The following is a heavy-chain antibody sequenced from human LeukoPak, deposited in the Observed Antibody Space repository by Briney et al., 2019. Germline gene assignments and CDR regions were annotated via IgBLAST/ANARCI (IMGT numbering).Heavy chain of an antibody. Sequence: PSETLSLTCTVSGASISSGSYYWGWIRQPPGKGLEWIGSIYYSGSTYYNPSLKSRVTISVDTSKNQFSLELSSVTAADTAVYYCAREFDSSGYYLYAIDYWGQGTLVTVSS. CDR3: AREFDSSGYYLYAIDY. D-gene: IGHD3-22*01. CDR1: GASISSGSYY. CDR2: IYYSGST. V-gene: IGHV4-39*07. J-gene: IGHJ4*02.